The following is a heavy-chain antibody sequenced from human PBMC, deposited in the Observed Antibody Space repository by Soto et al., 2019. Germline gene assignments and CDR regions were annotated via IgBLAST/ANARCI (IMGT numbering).Heavy chain of an antibody. CDR1: GFTFSSYA. Sequence: EVQLLESGGGLVQPGGSLRLSCAASGFTFSSYAMNWVRQAPGKGLEWVSVISGSDGSTYYADSVKGRFTISRDNSKNSLTLKMNSLRAEDTAVYDCARRSSSWYFDYWGQGTLVTVSS. J-gene: IGHJ4*02. CDR3: ARRSSSWYFDY. V-gene: IGHV3-23*01. CDR2: ISGSDGST. D-gene: IGHD6-13*01.